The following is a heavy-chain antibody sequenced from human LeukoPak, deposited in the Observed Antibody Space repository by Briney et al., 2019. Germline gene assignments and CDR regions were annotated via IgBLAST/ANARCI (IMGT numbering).Heavy chain of an antibody. CDR1: GFTFGSYS. Sequence: GGSLRLSCAASGFTFGSYSMNWVRQAPGKGLEWVSYISSSSSTIYYADSVKGRFTISRDNAKNSLYLQMNSLRAEDTAVYYCFVAPHYYYYMDVWGKGTTVTVSS. J-gene: IGHJ6*03. V-gene: IGHV3-48*01. CDR3: FVAPHYYYYMDV. D-gene: IGHD5-12*01. CDR2: ISSSSSTI.